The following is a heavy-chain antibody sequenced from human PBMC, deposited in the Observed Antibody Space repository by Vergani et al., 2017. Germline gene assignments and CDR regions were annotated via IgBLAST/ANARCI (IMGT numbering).Heavy chain of an antibody. J-gene: IGHJ2*01. CDR3: ARDNSLPSTVPCWYFDL. Sequence: EVQLVESGGGLVQPGGSLRLSCAASGFTFSSYSMNWVRQAPGKGLEWVSYISTSSDTMYYADSVKGRFTISRDNAKNSLYLQMNSLRGEDTAVYYCARDNSLPSTVPCWYFDLWGRGTLVTVSS. D-gene: IGHD4-17*01. V-gene: IGHV3-48*01. CDR1: GFTFSSYS. CDR2: ISTSSDTM.